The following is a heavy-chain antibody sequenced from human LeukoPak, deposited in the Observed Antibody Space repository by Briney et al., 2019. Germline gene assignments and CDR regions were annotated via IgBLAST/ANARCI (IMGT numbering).Heavy chain of an antibody. CDR3: AKDLDTVVRGVFDY. D-gene: IGHD3-10*01. J-gene: IGHJ4*02. CDR2: IGGGGRRT. CDR1: GFTFSNFA. Sequence: GSLRLSCAASGFTFSNFAMSWVRQAPGKGLEWVSAIGGGGRRTYYADSVKGRFTISRDNPKNTLYLQMNSLRAEDTAVYYCAKDLDTVVRGVFDYWGQGILVTVSS. V-gene: IGHV3-23*01.